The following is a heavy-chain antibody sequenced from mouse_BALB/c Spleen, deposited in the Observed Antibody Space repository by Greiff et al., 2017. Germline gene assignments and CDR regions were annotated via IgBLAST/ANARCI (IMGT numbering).Heavy chain of an antibody. V-gene: IGHV5-6-2*01. J-gene: IGHJ2*01. CDR3: ARHEGVSAFDY. CDR1: GFTFSSYY. Sequence: EVHLVESGGGLVKLGGSLKLSCAASGFTFSSYYMSWVRQTPEKRLELVAAINSNGGSTYYPDTVKGRFTISRDNAKNTLYLQMSSLKSEDTAVYYCARHEGVSAFDYWGQGTTLTVSS. CDR2: INSNGGST. D-gene: IGHD3-1*01.